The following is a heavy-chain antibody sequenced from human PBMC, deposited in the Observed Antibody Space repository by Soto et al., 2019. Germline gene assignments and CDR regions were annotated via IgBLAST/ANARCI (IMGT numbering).Heavy chain of an antibody. CDR2: ISYDGSNK. CDR1: GFTFSSYA. J-gene: IGHJ6*02. CDR3: ARSRNIAVANGMDV. D-gene: IGHD6-13*01. Sequence: QVQQVESGGGVVQPGRSLRLSCAASGFTFSSYAMHWVRQAPGKGLEWVAVISYDGSNKYYADSVKGRFTISRDNSKNTLYLQMNSLRAEDTAVYYCARSRNIAVANGMDVWGQGTTVTVSS. V-gene: IGHV3-30-3*01.